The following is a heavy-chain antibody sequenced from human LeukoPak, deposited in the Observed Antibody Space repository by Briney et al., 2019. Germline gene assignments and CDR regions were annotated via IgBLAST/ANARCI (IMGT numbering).Heavy chain of an antibody. CDR2: IIPIFGTA. V-gene: IGHV1-69*13. J-gene: IGHJ6*02. CDR1: GGTFSRYT. CDR3: AREREDYYYYGMDV. Sequence: SVKVSCKASGGTFSRYTLSWVRQSPGQGLEWMGGIIPIFGTANYAQKFQGRVTITADESTSTAYMELSSLRSEDTAVYYCAREREDYYYYGMDVWGQGTTVTVSS.